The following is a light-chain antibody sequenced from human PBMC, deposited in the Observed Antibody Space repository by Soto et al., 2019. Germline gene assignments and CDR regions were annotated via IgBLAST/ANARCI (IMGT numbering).Light chain of an antibody. V-gene: IGKV3-11*01. CDR3: QQRANLWT. CDR1: QTVYTY. CDR2: DAS. Sequence: EIVLTQSPATLSLSPGERATLSCRASQTVYTYLAWYQQKPGQAPRLLIYDASSRATGIPARFSGGGSGTDFTLTISSLEAEDFAVYYCQQRANLWTFGQGTKVDI. J-gene: IGKJ1*01.